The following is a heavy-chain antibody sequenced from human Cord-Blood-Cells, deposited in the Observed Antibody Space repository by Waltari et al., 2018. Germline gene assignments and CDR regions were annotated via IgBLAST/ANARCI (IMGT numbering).Heavy chain of an antibody. Sequence: QLQLQESGPGLVKPSETLSLTCTVSGGSISSSSYYWRWIRQPPGKGLEWVGSIYYSGSTYYNPSLKSRVTISVDTSKNQFSLKLSSVTAADTAVYYCARYGSGSSYYYYYGMDVWGQGTTVTVSS. V-gene: IGHV4-39*01. CDR3: ARYGSGSSYYYYYGMDV. CDR2: IYYSGST. J-gene: IGHJ6*02. D-gene: IGHD3-10*01. CDR1: GGSISSSSYY.